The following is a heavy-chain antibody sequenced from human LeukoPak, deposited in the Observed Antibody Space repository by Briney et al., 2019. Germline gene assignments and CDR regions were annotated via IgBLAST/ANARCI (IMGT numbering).Heavy chain of an antibody. Sequence: ASVKVSCKASGGTFSSYAISWVRQAPGQGLEWMGGIIPIFGAANYAQKFQGRVTITADKSTSTAYMELSSLRSEDTAVYYCAAVKESDAFDIWGQGTMVTVSS. CDR1: GGTFSSYA. CDR2: IIPIFGAA. CDR3: AAVKESDAFDI. D-gene: IGHD3-10*01. V-gene: IGHV1-69*06. J-gene: IGHJ3*02.